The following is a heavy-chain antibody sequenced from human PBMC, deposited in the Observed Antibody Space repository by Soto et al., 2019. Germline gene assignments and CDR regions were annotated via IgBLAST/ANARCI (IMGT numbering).Heavy chain of an antibody. V-gene: IGHV2-5*02. D-gene: IGHD2-21*02. CDR2: IYWDDDK. CDR3: IQSRCGGDCLQSYASYYYYGMDV. CDR1: AFSLSTGGVG. J-gene: IGHJ6*02. Sequence: SGPTLVNPTQTLTLTCTFPAFSLSTGGVGVGWIRQPPGKALEWLALIYWDDDKRYSPSLRSRLTITKDTSKNQVVLTMTNMDPVDTATYYCIQSRCGGDCLQSYASYYYYGMDVRGQGTTVTVSS.